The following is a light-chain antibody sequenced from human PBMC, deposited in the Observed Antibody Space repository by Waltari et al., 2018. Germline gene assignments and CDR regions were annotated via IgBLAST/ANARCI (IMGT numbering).Light chain of an antibody. Sequence: QSALTQPASVSGSPGQSITISCTGTSRDVGAYPYISWYQQHPGKVPKVMIFDVSNRHSGVANRFSGSKSGNTASLTISGLQAEDEADYYCTSYTSRNTLVFGSGTKVTVL. V-gene: IGLV2-14*03. CDR1: SRDVGAYPY. CDR2: DVS. CDR3: TSYTSRNTLV. J-gene: IGLJ1*01.